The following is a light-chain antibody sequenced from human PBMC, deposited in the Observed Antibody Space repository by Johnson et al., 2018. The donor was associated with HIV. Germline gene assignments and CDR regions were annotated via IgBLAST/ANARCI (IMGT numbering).Light chain of an antibody. V-gene: IGLV1-51*01. CDR2: DNN. Sequence: SVLTQPPSVSAAPGQKVTISCSGSRSNIGNNYVSWYQQLPGTAPKLLIYDNNKRPSGIPDRFSGSKSGTSATLGITGLQTGDEADYYCATWDTSLSAGGVFGTGTKVTVL. CDR1: RSNIGNNY. J-gene: IGLJ1*01. CDR3: ATWDTSLSAGGV.